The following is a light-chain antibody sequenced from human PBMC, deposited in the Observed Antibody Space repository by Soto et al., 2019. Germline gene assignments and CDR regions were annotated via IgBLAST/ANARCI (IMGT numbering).Light chain of an antibody. V-gene: IGKV3-15*01. CDR2: GAS. Sequence: EIVMTQSPATLSVSPGERATLSCRASQSVRRDLAWYQQRPGQAPRLLIYGASTRASGIPARFSGSGSGTEFTLTISSLQSEDFAVYYCQQYNNWPLTFGGGTKVDI. CDR3: QQYNNWPLT. J-gene: IGKJ4*01. CDR1: QSVRRD.